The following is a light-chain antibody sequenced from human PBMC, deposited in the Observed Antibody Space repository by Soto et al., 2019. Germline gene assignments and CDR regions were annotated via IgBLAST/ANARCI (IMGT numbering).Light chain of an antibody. J-gene: IGKJ2*01. V-gene: IGKV1-5*01. CDR3: QQYDGH. CDR1: QSINYW. Sequence: DIQVTQSPSTLSASVGDSVTITCRASQSINYWLAWYQQKPGKAPRLLIYGASSLQSGVPSRFSGSGSENEFTLTISSLQPDDFETYYCQQYDGHFGQGNKLEVK. CDR2: GAS.